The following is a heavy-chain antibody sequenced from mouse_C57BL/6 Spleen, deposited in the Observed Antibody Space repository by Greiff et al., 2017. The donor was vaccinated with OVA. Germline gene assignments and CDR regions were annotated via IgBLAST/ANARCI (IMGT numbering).Heavy chain of an antibody. CDR2: ISYDGSN. CDR1: GYSITSGYY. V-gene: IGHV3-6*01. Sequence: EVQLVESGPGLVKPSQSLSLTCSVTGYSITSGYYWNWIRQFPGNKLEWMGYISYDGSNNYNPSLKNRISITRDTSKNQFFLKLNSVTTEDTATYYCARMEPPYAMDYWGQGTSVTVSS. CDR3: ARMEPPYAMDY. J-gene: IGHJ4*01.